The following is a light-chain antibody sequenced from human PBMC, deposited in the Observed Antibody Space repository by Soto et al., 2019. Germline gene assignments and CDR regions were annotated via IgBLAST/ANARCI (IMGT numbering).Light chain of an antibody. CDR2: DVS. Sequence: QSVLTQPASVSGSPGQPITISCTGTSSDVGGCNYVSWYQQHPGKAPKLMIYDVSNRPSGVSNRFSGSKSGNTASLTISGLQAEDEADYYCSSYTSSSTPFYVFGTGTKVTVL. CDR1: SSDVGGCNY. CDR3: SSYTSSSTPFYV. V-gene: IGLV2-14*01. J-gene: IGLJ1*01.